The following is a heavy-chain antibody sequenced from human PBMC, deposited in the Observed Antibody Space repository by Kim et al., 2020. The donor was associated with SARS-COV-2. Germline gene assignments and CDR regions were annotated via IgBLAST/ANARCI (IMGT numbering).Heavy chain of an antibody. CDR3: AKDHPDLGSSFDS. J-gene: IGHJ4*01. CDR2: ISGNSDRT. D-gene: IGHD1-26*01. Sequence: GGSLRLSCAASGFTFSSYVMNWVRQAPGTGLEWVSAISGNSDRTNYADSVKGRFTISRDNSKNTLYLQMNSLRAEDTAIYYCAKDHPDLGSSFDSWGHGT. V-gene: IGHV3-23*01. CDR1: GFTFSSYV.